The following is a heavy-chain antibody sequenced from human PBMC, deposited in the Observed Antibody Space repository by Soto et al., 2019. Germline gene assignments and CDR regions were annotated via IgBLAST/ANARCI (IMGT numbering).Heavy chain of an antibody. CDR3: AKPIPGGGYCSGPSCPPYYYGMDV. V-gene: IGHV3-30*18. CDR1: GFTFRNYG. CDR2: ILYDGSDK. Sequence: QEQLVESGGGVVQPGRSLKVSCAASGFTFRNYGMHWVRQAPGKGLEWVALILYDGSDKFYAHSVKGRFTISRDNSKNTLYLQMNSLRTEDTAVYYCAKPIPGGGYCSGPSCPPYYYGMDVWGQGTTVTVSS. J-gene: IGHJ6*02. D-gene: IGHD2-2*01.